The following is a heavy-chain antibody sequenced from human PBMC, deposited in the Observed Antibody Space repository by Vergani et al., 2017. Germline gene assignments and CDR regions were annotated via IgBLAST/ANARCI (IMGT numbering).Heavy chain of an antibody. CDR3: ARGGKPYAFDI. Sequence: QVQLPQWGAGLLKPSETLSLTCAVYGGSFSGYYWSWIRQPPGKGLEWIGEINHSGSTNYNPSLKSRVTISVDTSKNQFSLKLSSVTAADTAVYYCARGGKPYAFDIWGQGTMVTVSS. D-gene: IGHD1-14*01. CDR2: INHSGST. J-gene: IGHJ3*02. CDR1: GGSFSGYY. V-gene: IGHV4-34*01.